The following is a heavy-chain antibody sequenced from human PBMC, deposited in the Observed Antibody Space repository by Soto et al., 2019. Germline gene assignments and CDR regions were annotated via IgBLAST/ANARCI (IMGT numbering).Heavy chain of an antibody. CDR2: IKRDGSEK. V-gene: IGHV3-7*03. CDR3: ASLEWESTGDAEY. CDR1: GFTFGSNW. D-gene: IGHD3-3*01. Sequence: EVQLVESGGGLVQPGGSLRLSCAASGFTFGSNWMSWVRQAPGKGLEWVANIKRDGSEKYYVDSVKGRFTISRDNAKNTLYLQMNSLRADDTAVYYCASLEWESTGDAEYWGQGTLVTVSS. J-gene: IGHJ4*02.